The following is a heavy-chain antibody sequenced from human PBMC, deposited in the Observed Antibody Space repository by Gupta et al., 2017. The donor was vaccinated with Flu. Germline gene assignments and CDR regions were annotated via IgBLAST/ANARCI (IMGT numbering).Heavy chain of an antibody. D-gene: IGHD5-12*01. V-gene: IGHV4-59*08. J-gene: IGHJ4*02. CDR2: FQYTGST. CDR1: GGSLSNYH. Sequence: QVQLQESGPGLVKPSETLFLTCTVSGGSLSNYHWSWIRQPPGKGLEWIAYFQYTGSTTYSPSLESRVTISVDASENQFSLKLTSVTAADTAVYYCARSESGNDSGDYWGQGALVTVXS. CDR3: ARSESGNDSGDY.